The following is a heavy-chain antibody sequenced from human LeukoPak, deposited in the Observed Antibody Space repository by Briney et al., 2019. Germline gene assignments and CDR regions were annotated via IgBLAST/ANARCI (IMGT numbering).Heavy chain of an antibody. V-gene: IGHV3-33*06. CDR1: GFTLSSHG. CDR2: IWYDGSNK. D-gene: IGHD2-21*02. J-gene: IGHJ5*02. CDR3: AKDSVTSRGPRWFDP. Sequence: PGRSLRLSCAASGFTLSSHGMHWVRQAPGKGLEWVAVIWYDGSNKYYADSVKGRFTISRDNSKNTLYLQMNSLRAEDTAVYYCAKDSVTSRGPRWFDPWGQGTLVTVSS.